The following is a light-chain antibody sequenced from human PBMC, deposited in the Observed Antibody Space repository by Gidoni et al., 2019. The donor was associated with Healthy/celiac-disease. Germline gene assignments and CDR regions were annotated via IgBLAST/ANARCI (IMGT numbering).Light chain of an antibody. CDR1: NIGSKN. V-gene: IGLV3-9*01. J-gene: IGLJ2*01. Sequence: SYELTQPLSVSVALGQTARITCGGNNIGSKNVHWYPQKPGQAPVLSSIGIATGPLGSERFSGSNSGNTATLTISRAQAGDEADYYCQVWDSSTAWVFGGGTKLTVL. CDR2: GIA. CDR3: QVWDSSTAWV.